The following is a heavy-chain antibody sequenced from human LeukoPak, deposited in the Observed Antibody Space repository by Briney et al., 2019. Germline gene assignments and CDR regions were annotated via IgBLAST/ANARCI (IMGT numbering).Heavy chain of an antibody. Sequence: SETLSLTCTVSGGSISSGDYYRSWSRQPPGKGLEWIGYVYYSGSTYYNPSLKSRVTISVDTSKNQFSLKLSSVTAADTAVYYCTRDRRGSGSYLPYYFDYWGQGTLVAVSS. CDR1: GGSISSGDYY. J-gene: IGHJ4*02. CDR3: TRDRRGSGSYLPYYFDY. V-gene: IGHV4-30-4*01. CDR2: VYYSGST. D-gene: IGHD3-10*01.